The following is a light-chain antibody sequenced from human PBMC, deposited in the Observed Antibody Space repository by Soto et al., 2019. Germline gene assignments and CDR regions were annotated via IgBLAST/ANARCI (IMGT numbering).Light chain of an antibody. CDR2: GAS. J-gene: IGKJ5*01. Sequence: EIVLTQSPGTLSLSRGERATLSCRASQSISSNYLAWYQQKPGQAPRLLIYGASSRAPGIPDRFSGSGSGTIFTLTISRLEPEDFAVYYCQRYGRSPPITFGQGTRLEIK. CDR3: QRYGRSPPIT. CDR1: QSISSNY. V-gene: IGKV3-20*01.